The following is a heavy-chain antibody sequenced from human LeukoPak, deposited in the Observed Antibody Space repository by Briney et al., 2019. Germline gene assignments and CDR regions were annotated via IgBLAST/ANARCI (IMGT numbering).Heavy chain of an antibody. CDR3: GRHLTISQLNCFDP. J-gene: IGHJ5*02. V-gene: IGHV4-39*01. Sequence: PSETLSLTCTVSGGSISSHGYYWGWIRQTPGKGLEWIGSIYYSGNTYFNPSLKSRVTMPIDTSKNQFSLSLTSVTAADTAVYYCGRHLTISQLNCFDPWGQGTQVTVSS. CDR1: GGSISSHGYY. CDR2: IYYSGNT. D-gene: IGHD1-1*01.